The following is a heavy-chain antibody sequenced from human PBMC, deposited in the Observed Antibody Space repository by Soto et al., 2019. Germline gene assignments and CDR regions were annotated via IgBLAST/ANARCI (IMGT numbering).Heavy chain of an antibody. V-gene: IGHV3-23*01. CDR3: ARSRSAMADGMNV. Sequence: PGGSLRLSCEVSGVNFRGYAMSWVRQAPGKGLEWVSGIRIGPGITYYADSVKGRFTISSDSSRKAVYLQMNNLKAEDTALYFCARSRSAMADGMNVWGQGXTVTVSS. D-gene: IGHD5-18*01. CDR1: GVNFRGYA. CDR2: IRIGPGIT. J-gene: IGHJ6*02.